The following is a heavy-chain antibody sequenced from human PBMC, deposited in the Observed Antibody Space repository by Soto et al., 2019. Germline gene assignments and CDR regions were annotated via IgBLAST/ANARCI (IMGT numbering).Heavy chain of an antibody. D-gene: IGHD3-10*01. CDR1: SGSISSSNW. V-gene: IGHV4-4*02. CDR2: IYHSGST. Sequence: SETLSLTCAVSSGSISSSNWWSWVRQPPGKGLEWIGEIYHSGSTNYNPSLKSRVTISVDKSKNQFSLKLSSVTAADTAVYYCARDNRGLTMVRGVITRWFDPWGQGTLVTVSS. J-gene: IGHJ5*02. CDR3: ARDNRGLTMVRGVITRWFDP.